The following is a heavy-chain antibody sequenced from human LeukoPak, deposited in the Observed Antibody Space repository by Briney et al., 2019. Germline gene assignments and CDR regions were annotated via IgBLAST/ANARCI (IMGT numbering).Heavy chain of an antibody. Sequence: PGGSLRLSCAASGFTFSSYGMHWVRQAPGKGLEWVAFIRYDGSNKYYADSVKGRFTISRDNSKNTLYLQMNSLRAEDAAVYYCAKDIRLAATKWRVFDYWGQGTLVTVSS. CDR1: GFTFSSYG. D-gene: IGHD2-15*01. J-gene: IGHJ4*02. CDR3: AKDIRLAATKWRVFDY. CDR2: IRYDGSNK. V-gene: IGHV3-30*02.